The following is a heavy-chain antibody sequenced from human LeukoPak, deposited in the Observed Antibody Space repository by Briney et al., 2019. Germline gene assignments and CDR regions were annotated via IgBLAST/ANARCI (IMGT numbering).Heavy chain of an antibody. V-gene: IGHV4-31*03. CDR1: GGSISSGGYY. Sequence: PSETLSPTCTVSGGSISSGGYYWSWIRQHPGKGLEWIAYIYYSGSTYYNPPLKSRVTISVDTSKNQFSLKLSSVTAADTAVYYCARADYSSSWFLDYWGQGTLVTVSS. J-gene: IGHJ4*02. CDR2: IYYSGST. CDR3: ARADYSSSWFLDY. D-gene: IGHD6-13*01.